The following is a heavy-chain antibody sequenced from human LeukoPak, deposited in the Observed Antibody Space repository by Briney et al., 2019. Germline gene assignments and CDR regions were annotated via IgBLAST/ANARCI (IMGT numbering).Heavy chain of an antibody. J-gene: IGHJ4*02. Sequence: ETLSPTCTVSGYSISSGDYWGWVRQAPGKGLEWVSVIYSGGSTYYADSVKGRFTISRDNSKNTLYLQMNSLRAEDTAVYYCARGPVTMIAYEFDYWGQGTLVTVSS. CDR3: ARGPVTMIAYEFDY. V-gene: IGHV3-66*01. CDR2: IYSGGST. D-gene: IGHD3-22*01. CDR1: GYSISSGDY.